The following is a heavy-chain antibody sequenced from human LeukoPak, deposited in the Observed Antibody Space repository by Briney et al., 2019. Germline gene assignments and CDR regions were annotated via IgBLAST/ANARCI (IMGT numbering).Heavy chain of an antibody. CDR3: ASTRPPNRYYYYYMDV. Sequence: SETLSLTCSVSGGSISSYYWSWIRQPAGKGLEWIGRIYTSGSTNYNPSLKSRVTMSVDTSKNQFSLKLSSVTAADTAVYYCASTRPPNRYYYYYMDVWGKGTTVTVSS. V-gene: IGHV4-4*07. J-gene: IGHJ6*03. D-gene: IGHD2-2*01. CDR2: IYTSGST. CDR1: GGSISSYY.